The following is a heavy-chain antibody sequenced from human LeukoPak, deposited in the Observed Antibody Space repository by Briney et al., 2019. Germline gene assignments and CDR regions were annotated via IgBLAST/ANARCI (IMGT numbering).Heavy chain of an antibody. V-gene: IGHV4-30-2*01. Sequence: SETLSLTCAVYGGSFSGYYWSWIRQPPGKGLEWIGYIYHSGSTYYNPSLKSRVTISVDRSKNQFSLKLSSVTAADTAVYYCASSGYSGYSMVPPFDYWGQGTLVTVSS. CDR3: ASSGYSGYSMVPPFDY. J-gene: IGHJ4*02. D-gene: IGHD5-12*01. CDR2: IYHSGST. CDR1: GGSFSGYY.